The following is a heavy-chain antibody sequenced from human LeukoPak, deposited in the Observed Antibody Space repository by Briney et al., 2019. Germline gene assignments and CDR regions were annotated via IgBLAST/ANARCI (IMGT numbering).Heavy chain of an antibody. J-gene: IGHJ6*03. Sequence: GGSLRLSCAASGFTFSSYSMNWVRQAPGKGLEWVSYISSSSSTIHYADSVKGRFTISRDNAKNSLYLQMNSLRAEDTAVYYCARVTYDFWSSPTYYMDVWGKGTTVTVSS. V-gene: IGHV3-48*01. CDR3: ARVTYDFWSSPTYYMDV. CDR2: ISSSSSTI. CDR1: GFTFSSYS. D-gene: IGHD3-3*01.